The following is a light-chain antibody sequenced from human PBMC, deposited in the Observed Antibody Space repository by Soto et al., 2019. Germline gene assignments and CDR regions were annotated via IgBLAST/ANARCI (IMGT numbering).Light chain of an antibody. CDR1: QSISRY. J-gene: IGKJ1*01. CDR2: AAS. V-gene: IGKV1-39*01. Sequence: DIQMTQSPSSLSASVGDRISITCLASQSISRYLNWYQHKPGKAPKFLINAASSLERGVPSRFSGGGSGTDFTLNISSLQPDDFATYYCQQNYRATPWTFGQGTKVDI. CDR3: QQNYRATPWT.